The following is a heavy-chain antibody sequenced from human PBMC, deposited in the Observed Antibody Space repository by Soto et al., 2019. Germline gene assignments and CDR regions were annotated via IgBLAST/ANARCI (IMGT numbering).Heavy chain of an antibody. Sequence: EVQLLESGGGLVRPGGSLRLSCAASGFTFSSYSMSWVRQAPGKGLECVSGVVGSGGEIYYADSVKGRFTISKDNSKNTLYLQMNSLRDEDTAVYYCAKDAVYNDGLWLMDSWGQGTLVTVSS. CDR2: VVGSGGEI. V-gene: IGHV3-23*01. CDR1: GFTFSSYS. J-gene: IGHJ5*02. D-gene: IGHD2-21*01. CDR3: AKDAVYNDGLWLMDS.